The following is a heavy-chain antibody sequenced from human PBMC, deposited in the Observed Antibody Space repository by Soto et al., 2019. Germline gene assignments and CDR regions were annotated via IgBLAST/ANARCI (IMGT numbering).Heavy chain of an antibody. CDR2: IYYSGST. CDR1: GCSISSYY. V-gene: IGHV4-59*01. CDR3: ASCSVGATDAFDI. J-gene: IGHJ3*02. D-gene: IGHD1-26*01. Sequence: SETLSLTCTVSGCSISSYYWSWIRQPPGKGLEWIGYIYYSGSTNYNPSLKSRVTISVDTSKNQFSLKLSSVTAADTAVYYCASCSVGATDAFDIWGQGTMVTVSS.